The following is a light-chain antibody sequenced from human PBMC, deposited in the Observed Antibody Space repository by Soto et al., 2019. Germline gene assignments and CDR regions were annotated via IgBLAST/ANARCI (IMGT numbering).Light chain of an antibody. V-gene: IGLV2-14*01. CDR2: EVS. J-gene: IGLJ1*01. CDR1: SSDVCGYNY. CDR3: SSYTSSSIDDV. Sequence: QSVLTQPASVSGSPGQSITISCTGTSSDVCGYNYVSWFQQHPGKAPKLMIFEVSNRPSGVSNRFSGSKSGNTASLTISGLQAEDEADYYCSSYTSSSIDDVFGTGTKVTVL.